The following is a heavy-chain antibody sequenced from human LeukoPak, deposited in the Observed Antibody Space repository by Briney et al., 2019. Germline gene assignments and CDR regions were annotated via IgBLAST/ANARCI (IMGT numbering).Heavy chain of an antibody. Sequence: PGGSLRLSCGASGFTFDDYGMHWVRQAPGKGLEWVSGISWNSGNVGYADSVKGRFTISRDNAKNSLYLQMNSLRAEDTALYYCAKDDTYGLQAFHEWGQGTMVTVSS. D-gene: IGHD5-24*01. J-gene: IGHJ3*01. CDR3: AKDDTYGLQAFHE. CDR1: GFTFDDYG. CDR2: ISWNSGNV. V-gene: IGHV3-9*01.